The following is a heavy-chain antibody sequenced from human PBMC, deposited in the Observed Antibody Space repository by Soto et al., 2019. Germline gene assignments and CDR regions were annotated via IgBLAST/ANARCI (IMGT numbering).Heavy chain of an antibody. CDR3: ASSIN. CDR1: GFPFSSYG. Sequence: QVQLVESGGGVVQPGRSLRLSCAASGFPFSSYGMHWVRQAPGKGLDWVAVIWYDGSNKDYADSVKGRFTISRDNSKNTLYLQMNNLRADDTAVYCCASSINWGQGTLVTVSS. CDR2: IWYDGSNK. J-gene: IGHJ4*02. V-gene: IGHV3-33*01.